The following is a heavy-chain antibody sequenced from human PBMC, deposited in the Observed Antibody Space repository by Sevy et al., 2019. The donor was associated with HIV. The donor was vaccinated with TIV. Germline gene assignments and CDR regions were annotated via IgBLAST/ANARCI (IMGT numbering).Heavy chain of an antibody. CDR3: ARDGIQLWFHGLEKNYYYGMDV. D-gene: IGHD5-18*01. J-gene: IGHJ6*02. CDR2: ISSSSSYI. Sequence: GGSLRLSCAASGFTFSSYSMNWVRQAPGKGLEWVSSISSSSSYIYYADSVKGRFTISRDNAKNSLYLQMNSLRAEDTAVYYCARDGIQLWFHGLEKNYYYGMDVWGQGTTVTVSS. CDR1: GFTFSSYS. V-gene: IGHV3-21*01.